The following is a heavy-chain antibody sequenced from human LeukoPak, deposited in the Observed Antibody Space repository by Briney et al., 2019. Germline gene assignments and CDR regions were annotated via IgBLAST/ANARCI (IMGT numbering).Heavy chain of an antibody. CDR1: GFTFSDFW. Sequence: GGSLRLSCAASGFTFSDFWMTWVRQTPGKGLEWVANIKEDGSETYHVDSVKGRFTTSRDNSKNTLFLQMNSLKTDDTAVYYCGTLGGYMSGAYAFDIWGQGTMVTVSS. CDR2: IKEDGSET. D-gene: IGHD5-18*01. J-gene: IGHJ3*02. CDR3: GTLGGYMSGAYAFDI. V-gene: IGHV3-7*03.